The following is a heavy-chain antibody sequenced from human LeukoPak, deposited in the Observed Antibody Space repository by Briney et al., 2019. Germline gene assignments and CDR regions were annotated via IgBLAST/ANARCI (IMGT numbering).Heavy chain of an antibody. J-gene: IGHJ4*02. D-gene: IGHD5-24*01. CDR3: ARDHLEMATSHFDY. V-gene: IGHV3-30-3*01. CDR2: ISYDGSNK. CDR1: GFIFSSYA. Sequence: PGGSLRLSCAASGFIFSSYAMHWVRQAPGKGLEWVAVISYDGSNKYYADSVEGRFTISRDNSKNTLYLQMNSLRAEDTAVYYCARDHLEMATSHFDYWAREPWSPSPQ.